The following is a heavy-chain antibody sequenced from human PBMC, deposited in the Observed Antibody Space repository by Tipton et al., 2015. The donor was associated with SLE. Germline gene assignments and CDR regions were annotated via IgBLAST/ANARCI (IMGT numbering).Heavy chain of an antibody. CDR2: MYYSGNT. CDR1: GFSISSGYY. J-gene: IGHJ4*02. CDR3: ARSMVRGAPDF. D-gene: IGHD3-10*01. Sequence: TLSLTCAVSGFSISSGYYWGWIRQPPGKGLEWIGYMYYSGNTFYNPSLKSRVTISIGTSQNQFSLKLTSVTAADTALYYCARSMVRGAPDFWGQGTLVTVSS. V-gene: IGHV4-31*11.